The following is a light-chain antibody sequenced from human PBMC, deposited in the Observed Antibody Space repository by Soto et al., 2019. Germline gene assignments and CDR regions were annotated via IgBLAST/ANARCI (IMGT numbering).Light chain of an antibody. V-gene: IGLV1-40*01. CDR2: ANS. CDR3: QSYDSSLSAYV. Sequence: QSVLTQPPSVSGAPGQRVTISCTGSSSNIGAGYDVHWYQQLPGTAPKLLIYANSNRPSGVPDRFSGSKSGTSASLAITGLQAEDEADYYCQSYDSSLSAYVFGTGTKVTVL. J-gene: IGLJ1*01. CDR1: SSNIGAGYD.